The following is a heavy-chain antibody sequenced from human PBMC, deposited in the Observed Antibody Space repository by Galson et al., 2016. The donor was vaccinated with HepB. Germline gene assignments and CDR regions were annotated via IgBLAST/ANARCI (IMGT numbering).Heavy chain of an antibody. D-gene: IGHD2-15*01. CDR2: IWYDGSNK. V-gene: IGHV3-33*01. CDR1: GFTFSSYG. J-gene: IGHJ2*01. CDR3: ARDGVRRIRPVWYFDL. Sequence: SLRLSCAASGFTFSSYGMHWVRQAPGKGLEWVAVIWYDGSNKYYADPVKGRFTISRDNSKNTLYLQMNSLRAEDRAVYYCARDGVRRIRPVWYFDLWGRGTLVTVSS.